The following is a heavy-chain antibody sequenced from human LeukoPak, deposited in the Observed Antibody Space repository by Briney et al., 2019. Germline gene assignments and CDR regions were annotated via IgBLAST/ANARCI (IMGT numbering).Heavy chain of an antibody. CDR3: ARASDYGDYRPPGIDY. CDR2: IYTTGST. D-gene: IGHD4-17*01. J-gene: IGHJ4*02. Sequence: PSQTLSLTCTVSGGSITSGSYYWSWIRQPTGKGLEWIGRIYTTGSTNYNPSLKYRVTISKDTSKNQFSLKLSSVTAADTAVYYCARASDYGDYRPPGIDYWGQGTLVTVSS. CDR1: GGSITSGSYY. V-gene: IGHV4-61*02.